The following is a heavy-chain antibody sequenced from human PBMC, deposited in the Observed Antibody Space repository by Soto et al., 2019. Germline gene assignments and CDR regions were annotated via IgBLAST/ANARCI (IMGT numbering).Heavy chain of an antibody. CDR1: GGTFSGYA. Sequence: SVKVSCKASGGTFSGYAISWVRQAPGQGLEWMGEIIPMFGTSNYAQKFQGRVTITADESTSTAYMELSSLRSEDTAVYYCARGSCSSTSCYKEYYFDLWGQGTLVTVSS. V-gene: IGHV1-69*13. D-gene: IGHD2-2*02. CDR2: IIPMFGTS. J-gene: IGHJ4*02. CDR3: ARGSCSSTSCYKEYYFDL.